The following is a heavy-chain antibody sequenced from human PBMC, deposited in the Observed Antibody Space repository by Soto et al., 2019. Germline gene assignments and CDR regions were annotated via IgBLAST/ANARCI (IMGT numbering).Heavy chain of an antibody. D-gene: IGHD3-22*01. V-gene: IGHV1-69*13. CDR3: ARSPRITMIVVVMYYFDF. J-gene: IGHJ4*02. Sequence: SVKVSCKASGGTFSSYAISWVRQAPGQGLEWMGGIIPIFGTANYAQKFQGRVTITADESTSTAYMELSSLRSEDTAVYYCARSPRITMIVVVMYYFDFWGQGTLVTVSS. CDR1: GGTFSSYA. CDR2: IIPIFGTA.